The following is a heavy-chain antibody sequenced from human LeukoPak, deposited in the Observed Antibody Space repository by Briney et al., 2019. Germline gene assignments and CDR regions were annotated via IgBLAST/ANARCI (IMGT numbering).Heavy chain of an antibody. D-gene: IGHD1-26*01. Sequence: PGGSLRLSCAASGFTFATYPMSWVRQAPGRGLEWVANIKEDGSEKYYVDSAKGRFTISRDNAKKLLYLQMNSLEVEDTAVYYCASGYYRDYFDYWGQGTLVTVSS. CDR1: GFTFATYP. CDR2: IKEDGSEK. V-gene: IGHV3-7*01. CDR3: ASGYYRDYFDY. J-gene: IGHJ4*02.